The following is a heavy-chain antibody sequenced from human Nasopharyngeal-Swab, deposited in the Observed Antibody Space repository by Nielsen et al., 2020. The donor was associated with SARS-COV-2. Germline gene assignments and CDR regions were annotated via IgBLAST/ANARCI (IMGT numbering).Heavy chain of an antibody. J-gene: IGHJ6*03. V-gene: IGHV2-70*01. D-gene: IGHD6-13*01. CDR3: ARAQTSSWAVRYYYYMDV. Sequence: WIRQPPGKALEWLALIDWDDDKYYSTSLRTRLTISKDTSKNRVVLTMTNMDPVDTATYYCARAQTSSWAVRYYYYMDVWGKGTTVTVSS. CDR2: IDWDDDK.